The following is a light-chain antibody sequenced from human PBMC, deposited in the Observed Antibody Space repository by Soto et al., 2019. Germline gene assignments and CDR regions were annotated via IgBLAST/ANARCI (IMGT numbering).Light chain of an antibody. J-gene: IGKJ2*01. CDR1: QSVRSN. V-gene: IGKV3-15*01. CDR3: QQYNHWHQYT. CDR2: DAS. Sequence: EIVMTQSPATLSASPGETVTLSCRASQSVRSNLAWYQQKPGQAPRLLIYDASTMATGIPARFSGSGSGTEFTLTIKSLQSEDFAIYYCQQYNHWHQYTFGQGTKLEMK.